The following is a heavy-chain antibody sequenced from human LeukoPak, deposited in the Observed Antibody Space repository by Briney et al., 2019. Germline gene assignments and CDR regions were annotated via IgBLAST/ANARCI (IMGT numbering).Heavy chain of an antibody. Sequence: PGGSLRLSCAASGFTFRTYWMHWVRQAPGKGLLWVSRINTDGSGTIYADSVKGRFTISRDNANNPLYLQMNSLRAEDTALYYCARAKPGGNWFDPWGQGTLVTVSS. V-gene: IGHV3-74*01. CDR2: INTDGSGT. CDR3: ARAKPGGNWFDP. CDR1: GFTFRTYW. D-gene: IGHD3-16*01. J-gene: IGHJ5*02.